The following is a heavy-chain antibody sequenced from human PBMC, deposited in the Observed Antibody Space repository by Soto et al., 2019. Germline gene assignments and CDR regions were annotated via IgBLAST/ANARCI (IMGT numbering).Heavy chain of an antibody. J-gene: IGHJ4*02. CDR2: ISSSGSNI. CDR3: ARDDAIQLSTLPHFFDY. CDR1: GFTFSGYA. Sequence: GGSLRLSCAASGFTFSGYAMNWVRQAPGKGLEWVSYISSSGSNIYYADSVKGRFTISRDNAKDSLYLQMNSLRDEDTAVYYCARDDAIQLSTLPHFFDYWGQGTPVTVSS. V-gene: IGHV3-48*02. D-gene: IGHD5-18*01.